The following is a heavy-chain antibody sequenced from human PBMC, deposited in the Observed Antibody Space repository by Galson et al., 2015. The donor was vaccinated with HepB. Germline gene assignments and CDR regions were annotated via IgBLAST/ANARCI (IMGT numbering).Heavy chain of an antibody. D-gene: IGHD6-6*01. J-gene: IGHJ6*03. V-gene: IGHV3-49*03. CDR2: IRIKAYGATT. CDR1: GFTFGDYA. CDR3: TREGLIAARWNNYYYMDV. Sequence: SLRLSCAASGFTFGDYAMSWFRQAPGKGLEWVGFIRIKAYGATTEYAASVKGRFTSSRDDSESIAYLQMNSLKTEDTAVYYCTREGLIAARWNNYYYMDVWGKGTTVTVSS.